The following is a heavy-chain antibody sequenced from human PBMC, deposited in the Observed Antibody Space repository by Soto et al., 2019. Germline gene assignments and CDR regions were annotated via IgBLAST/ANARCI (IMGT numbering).Heavy chain of an antibody. D-gene: IGHD3-3*01. V-gene: IGHV4-38-2*01. CDR3: ARAPSDFWSGYSNGDYGMDV. J-gene: IGHJ6*02. Sequence: KTSETLSLTCAVSGYSISSGYYWGWIRQPPGKGLEWIGSIYHSGSTYHNPSLKSRVTISVDTSKNQFSLKLSSVTAADTAVYYCARAPSDFWSGYSNGDYGMDVWGQGTTVTVS. CDR2: IYHSGST. CDR1: GYSISSGYY.